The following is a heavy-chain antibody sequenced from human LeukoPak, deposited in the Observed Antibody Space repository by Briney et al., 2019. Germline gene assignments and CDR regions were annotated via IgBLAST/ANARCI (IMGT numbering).Heavy chain of an antibody. J-gene: IGHJ5*02. CDR3: ASSARPLYWFDP. V-gene: IGHV3-74*01. CDR2: INSDGSST. D-gene: IGHD6-6*01. Sequence: GGSLRLSCAASGFTFSSYWMHWVRQAPGKGLVWVSRINSDGSSTSYADSVKGRFTISRGNAKNTLYLQMNSLRAEDTAVYYCASSARPLYWFDPWGQGTLVTVSS. CDR1: GFTFSSYW.